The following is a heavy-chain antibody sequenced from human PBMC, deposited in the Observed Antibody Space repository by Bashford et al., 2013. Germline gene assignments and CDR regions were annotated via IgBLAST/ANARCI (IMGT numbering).Heavy chain of an antibody. Sequence: GGSLRLSCAASGFSFSSYAMSWVRQAPGKGLEWVSAISGSGGSTYYADSVKGRFTISRDNSKNTLYLQMNSLRAEDTAVYYCASGTSYSSSWLYYFDYWAREPWSPSPQ. J-gene: IGHJ4*02. CDR1: GFSFSSYA. CDR2: ISGSGGST. D-gene: IGHD6-13*01. CDR3: ASGTSYSSSWLYYFDY. V-gene: IGHV3-23*01.